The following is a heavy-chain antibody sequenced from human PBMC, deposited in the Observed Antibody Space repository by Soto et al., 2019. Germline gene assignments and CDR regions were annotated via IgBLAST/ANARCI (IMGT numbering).Heavy chain of an antibody. D-gene: IGHD6-19*01. CDR2: IYPGDSDT. CDR3: ARTAKDVQQWLVRTSDYYYGTDV. J-gene: IGHJ6*02. V-gene: IGHV5-51*01. CDR1: GYTFIDYS. Sequence: KVSCKTSGYTFIDYSIHWVRQMPGKGLEWMGIIYPGDSDTRYSPSFQGQVTISADKSISTAYLQWSSLKASDTAMYYCARTAKDVQQWLVRTSDYYYGTDVWGQGTTVTSP.